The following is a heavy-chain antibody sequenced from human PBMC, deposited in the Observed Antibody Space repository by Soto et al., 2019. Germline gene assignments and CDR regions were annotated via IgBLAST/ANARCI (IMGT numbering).Heavy chain of an antibody. J-gene: IGHJ4*02. CDR3: ALPSERSLGGGYCSSTSCSYFDY. CDR2: IIPIFGTA. D-gene: IGHD2-2*01. V-gene: IGHV1-69*06. Sequence: EASVKVSCKASGGTFSSYAISWVRQAPGQGLEWMGGIIPIFGTANYAQKFQGRVTITADKSTSTAYMELSSLRSEDTAVYYCALPSERSLGGGYCSSTSCSYFDYWGQGTLVTVSS. CDR1: GGTFSSYA.